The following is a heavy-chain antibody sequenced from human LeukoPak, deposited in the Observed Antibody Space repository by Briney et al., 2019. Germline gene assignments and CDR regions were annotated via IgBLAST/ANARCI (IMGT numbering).Heavy chain of an antibody. J-gene: IGHJ4*02. Sequence: PGGSLRLSRAASGFTFSSYAMSWVRQAPGKGLEWVSAISGSGGSTYYADSVKGRFTISRDNSKNTLYLQMNSLRAEDTAVYYCARIGYSSSSFDYWGQGTLVTVSS. V-gene: IGHV3-23*01. CDR1: GFTFSSYA. CDR3: ARIGYSSSSFDY. D-gene: IGHD6-6*01. CDR2: ISGSGGST.